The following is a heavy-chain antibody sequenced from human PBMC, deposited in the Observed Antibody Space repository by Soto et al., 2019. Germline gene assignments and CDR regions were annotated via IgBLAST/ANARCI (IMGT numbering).Heavy chain of an antibody. J-gene: IGHJ6*02. V-gene: IGHV1-69*06. D-gene: IGHD6-13*01. CDR2: IIPIFGTA. CDR1: GGTLSSYA. CDR3: ATGTIAAAASHRYYYYYGMDV. Sequence: APVKVFRKASGGTLSSYAISWGRQAPGQGLEWVGGIIPIFGTANYAQKFQGRVTITADKSTSTAYMELSSLRSEDTAVYYCATGTIAAAASHRYYYYYGMDVWGQGTTVTVSS.